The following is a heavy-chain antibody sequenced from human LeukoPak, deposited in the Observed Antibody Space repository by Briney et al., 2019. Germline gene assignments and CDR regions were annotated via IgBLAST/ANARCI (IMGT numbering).Heavy chain of an antibody. CDR3: AREGYGSGSYFYYYYMDV. D-gene: IGHD3-10*01. J-gene: IGHJ6*03. V-gene: IGHV6-1*01. CDR1: GDSVSINSAA. CDR2: TYYRSKWYN. Sequence: SQTLSLTCAISGDSVSINSAAWNWLRQSPSRGLEWLGRTYYRSKWYNDYAVSVKSRITINPDTSKNQFSLQLNSVTPEDTAVYYCAREGYGSGSYFYYYYMDVWGKGTTVTISS.